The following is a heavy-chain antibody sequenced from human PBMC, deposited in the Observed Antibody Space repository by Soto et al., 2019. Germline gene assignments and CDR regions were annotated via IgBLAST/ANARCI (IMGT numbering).Heavy chain of an antibody. CDR2: INHSGST. J-gene: IGHJ3*02. CDR3: ATSHKLGRGAFDI. D-gene: IGHD7-27*01. Sequence: SETLSLTCAVYGGSFSGYYWSWIRQPPGKGLEWIGEINHSGSTNYNPSLKSRVTISVDTSKNQFSLKLSSVTAADTAVYYCATSHKLGRGAFDIWGQGTMVTVSS. V-gene: IGHV4-34*01. CDR1: GGSFSGYY.